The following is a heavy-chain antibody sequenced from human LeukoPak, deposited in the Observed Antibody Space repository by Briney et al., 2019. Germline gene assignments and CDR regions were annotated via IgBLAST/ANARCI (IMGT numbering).Heavy chain of an antibody. CDR3: ARGQILRRYQLLDVTDY. V-gene: IGHV1-18*01. Sequence: ASVKVSCKASGYTFTSYGISWVRQAPGQGLEWMGWISAYNGNTNYAQKLQGRVTMTTDTSTSTAYMELRSLGSDDTAVYYCARGQILRRYQLLDVTDYWGQGTLVTVSS. D-gene: IGHD2-2*01. CDR2: ISAYNGNT. CDR1: GYTFTSYG. J-gene: IGHJ4*02.